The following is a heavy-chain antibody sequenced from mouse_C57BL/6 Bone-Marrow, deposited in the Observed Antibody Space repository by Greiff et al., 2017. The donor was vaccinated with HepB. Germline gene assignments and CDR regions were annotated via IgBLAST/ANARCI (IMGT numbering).Heavy chain of an antibody. CDR1: GFTFSDYG. J-gene: IGHJ4*01. CDR2: ISSGSSTI. D-gene: IGHD3-1*01. Sequence: EVQLVESGGGLVKPGGSLKLSCAASGFTFSDYGMHWVRQAPEKGLEWVAYISSGSSTIYYADTVKGRFTISRDNAKNTLFLQMTSLRSEDTAMYYCAREVNFGRYAMDYWGQGTSVTVSS. V-gene: IGHV5-17*01. CDR3: AREVNFGRYAMDY.